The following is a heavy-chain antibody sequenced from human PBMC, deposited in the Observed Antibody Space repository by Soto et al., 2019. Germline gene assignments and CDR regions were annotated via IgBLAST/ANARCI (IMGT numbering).Heavy chain of an antibody. CDR3: ATNAVAGTAIDY. J-gene: IGHJ4*02. Sequence: QVQLQESGPGLVKPSGTLSLTCAVSGDSISSSNWWTWVRQPPGKGLEWIGEIYHSGSTSYNPSHQSRVTISVDKSKTHFSLKLSSVPAADPAVYYCATNAVAGTAIDYWGQGTLVTVSS. V-gene: IGHV4-4*02. CDR2: IYHSGST. CDR1: GDSISSSNW. D-gene: IGHD6-19*01.